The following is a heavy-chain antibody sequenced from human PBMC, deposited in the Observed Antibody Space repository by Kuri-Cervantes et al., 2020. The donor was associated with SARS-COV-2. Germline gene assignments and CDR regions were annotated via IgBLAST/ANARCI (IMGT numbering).Heavy chain of an antibody. CDR1: GFTFSSYA. D-gene: IGHD5-24*01. Sequence: ETLSLTCAASGFTFSSYAMSWVRQAPGKGLEWVSAISGSGGSTYYADSVKGRFTISRDNSKNTLYLQMNSLRAEDTAVYYCAKDRGYTKGDYWGQGTLVTVSS. CDR2: ISGSGGST. V-gene: IGHV3-23*01. J-gene: IGHJ4*02. CDR3: AKDRGYTKGDY.